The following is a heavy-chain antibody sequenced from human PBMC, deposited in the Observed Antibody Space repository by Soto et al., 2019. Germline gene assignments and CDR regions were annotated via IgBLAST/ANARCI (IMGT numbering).Heavy chain of an antibody. CDR3: AKDGNDVVGEYGMDV. J-gene: IGHJ6*02. CDR1: GFTFSSYA. CDR2: ISGSGGST. D-gene: IGHD2-21*01. V-gene: IGHV3-23*01. Sequence: GGSLRLSCAASGFTFSSYAMSWVRQAPGKGLEWVSAISGSGGSTYYADSVKGRFTISRDNSKNTLYLQMNSLRAEDTAVYYCAKDGNDVVGEYGMDVWGQGTTVTVSS.